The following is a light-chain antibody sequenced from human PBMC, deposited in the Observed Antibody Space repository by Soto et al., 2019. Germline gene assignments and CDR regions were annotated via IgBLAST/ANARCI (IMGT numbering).Light chain of an antibody. CDR2: GAS. CDR1: QSVNFN. Sequence: EIVMTQSPATLSVSPGGRATLSCRASQSVNFNLAWYQQKPGQSPRLLVYGASTRATGLPVRFSGRGSGTEFILTISGLQFEDFAIYYCQQYNNWPHTFGQGTKVDSK. V-gene: IGKV3-15*01. J-gene: IGKJ2*01. CDR3: QQYNNWPHT.